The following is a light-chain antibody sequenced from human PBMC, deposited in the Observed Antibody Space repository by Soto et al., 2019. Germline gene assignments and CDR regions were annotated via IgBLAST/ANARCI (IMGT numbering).Light chain of an antibody. CDR3: QQSYSTPWT. J-gene: IGKJ1*01. Sequence: DIQMTQSPSSLSASVGDRVTITCRASQSISSYLNWYQQKPGKAPKLLIYAASSLQSGVPSRFSGSGSGTDFTLTISSQQPQDFATYYCQQSYSTPWTFGQGTKEEIK. V-gene: IGKV1-39*01. CDR2: AAS. CDR1: QSISSY.